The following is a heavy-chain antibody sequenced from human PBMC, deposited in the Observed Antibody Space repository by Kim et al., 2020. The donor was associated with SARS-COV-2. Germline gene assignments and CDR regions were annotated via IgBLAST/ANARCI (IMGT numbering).Heavy chain of an antibody. D-gene: IGHD3-3*01. J-gene: IGHJ4*02. Sequence: NPSLKSRVTISVETSKNQFSLKLGSVTAADTAVYYCARSEYDFWSGYFDYWGQGTLVTVSS. V-gene: IGHV4-31*02. CDR3: ARSEYDFWSGYFDY.